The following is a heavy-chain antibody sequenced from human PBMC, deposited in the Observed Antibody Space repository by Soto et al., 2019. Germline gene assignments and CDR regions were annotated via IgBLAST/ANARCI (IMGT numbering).Heavy chain of an antibody. CDR2: TYYRSKWYH. V-gene: IGHV6-1*01. CDR1: GESVSTNSST. CDR3: ARLRGDSWVDS. J-gene: IGHJ5*01. Sequence: QVQQQQSGPGLVKPSQTLSLTCAISGESVSTNSSTWDWSRQSPSRCLEWLGRTYYRSKWYHDYAVSAKGRITINAETSNTQLSLQLTSVTPDDTAVYYCARLRGDSWVDSWGQGTLVTVSS.